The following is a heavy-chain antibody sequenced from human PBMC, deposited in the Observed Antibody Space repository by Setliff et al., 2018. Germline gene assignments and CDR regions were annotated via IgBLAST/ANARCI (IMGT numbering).Heavy chain of an antibody. J-gene: IGHJ6*02. CDR1: GFTFSRYW. D-gene: IGHD3-9*01. Sequence: GVSLRLSCAASGFTFSRYWMHWVRQDQGKGLGWVSRVNDDGSSAMYADSVKGRFTMSIDNAKNTLYLQMNRLIAEDTAVYYCARAYYGTVNGYSSYYGLDVWGQGTTVTVSS. CDR3: ARAYYGTVNGYSSYYGLDV. CDR2: VNDDGSSA. V-gene: IGHV3-74*03.